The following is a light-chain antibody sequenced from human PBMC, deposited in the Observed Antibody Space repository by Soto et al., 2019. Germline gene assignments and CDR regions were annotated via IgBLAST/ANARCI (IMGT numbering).Light chain of an antibody. V-gene: IGKV1-5*03. CDR1: QSVSNS. J-gene: IGKJ5*01. CDR2: KAS. Sequence: TQSPGTLSLSPGERATLYCKASQSVSNSYLAWYQQKPGKAPKLLIYKASSLESGVPSRFSGSGSGTEFTLTISSLQPDDFATYYCQQYNSYLVTFGQGTRLEIK. CDR3: QQYNSYLVT.